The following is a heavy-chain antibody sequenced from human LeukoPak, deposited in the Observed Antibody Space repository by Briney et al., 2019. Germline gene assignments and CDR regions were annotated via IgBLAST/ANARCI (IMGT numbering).Heavy chain of an antibody. CDR2: ITAGGDYT. CDR3: VKVKFEGSDYYPHGSSFDY. J-gene: IGHJ4*02. Sequence: PGGSLRLSCAASGFTFSSYAMTWVRQAPGKGLEWVSTITAGGDYTYYADSVKDRFTISRDNSKNTLYLQMNSLRDEDTAVYYCVKVKFEGSDYYPHGSSFDYWGQGSLVTVSS. V-gene: IGHV3-23*01. CDR1: GFTFSSYA. D-gene: IGHD3-22*01.